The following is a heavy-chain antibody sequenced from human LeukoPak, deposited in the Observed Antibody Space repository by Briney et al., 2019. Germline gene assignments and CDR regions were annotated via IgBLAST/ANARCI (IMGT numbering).Heavy chain of an antibody. Sequence: SETLSLTCTVSGGSLSRYYWSWIRQPAGKGLEGIGRSYTSGSTNYNPSLKSRVTMSVDTSKNQFSLKLSSVTAADTAVYYCARDLALGAFDIWGQGTMVTVSS. V-gene: IGHV4-4*07. CDR3: ARDLALGAFDI. CDR2: SYTSGST. J-gene: IGHJ3*02. CDR1: GGSLSRYY.